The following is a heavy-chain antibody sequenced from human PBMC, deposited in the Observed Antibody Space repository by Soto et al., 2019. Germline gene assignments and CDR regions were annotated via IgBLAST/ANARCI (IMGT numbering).Heavy chain of an antibody. CDR2: IIPIFGTA. J-gene: IGHJ4*02. D-gene: IGHD3-3*01. Sequence: QVQLVQSGAEVKKPGSSVKVSCTASGGTFSSYAISWVRQAPGQGLEWMGGIIPIFGTANYAQKFQGRVTITADESTNPAYMELSSLRAEDTAVYYCAREVLTDFWSGSPPLPPSVSYYFGYWGQGTLVTVSS. CDR1: GGTFSSYA. CDR3: AREVLTDFWSGSPPLPPSVSYYFGY. V-gene: IGHV1-69*12.